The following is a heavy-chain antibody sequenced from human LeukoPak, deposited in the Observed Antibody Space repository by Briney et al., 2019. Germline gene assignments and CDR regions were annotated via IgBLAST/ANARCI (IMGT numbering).Heavy chain of an antibody. V-gene: IGHV1-18*01. CDR1: GYTFTSYG. Sequence: GASVKVSCKASGYTFTSYGISWVRQAPGQGLEWMGWISAYNGNTNYAQKLQGRVTMTTDTSTSTAYMELRSLRSDDTAVYYCARLAFGGSYQHDAFDIWGQGTMVTVSS. CDR2: ISAYNGNT. D-gene: IGHD1-26*01. CDR3: ARLAFGGSYQHDAFDI. J-gene: IGHJ3*02.